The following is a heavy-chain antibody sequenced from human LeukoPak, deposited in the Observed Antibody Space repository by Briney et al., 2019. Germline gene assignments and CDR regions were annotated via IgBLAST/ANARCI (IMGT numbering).Heavy chain of an antibody. D-gene: IGHD3-22*01. V-gene: IGHV4-59*01. CDR2: IYYSGST. CDR1: GGSISSYY. J-gene: IGHJ4*01. Sequence: SETLSLTCTVSGGSISSYYWSWIRQPPGKGLEWIGYIYYSGSTNYNPSLKSRVTISVDTSKKQFSLKLSSVAAADTAVYYCARGDSGSYYDSSGSISYYFDYWGHGNLVTVSS. CDR3: ARGDSGSYYDSSGSISYYFDY.